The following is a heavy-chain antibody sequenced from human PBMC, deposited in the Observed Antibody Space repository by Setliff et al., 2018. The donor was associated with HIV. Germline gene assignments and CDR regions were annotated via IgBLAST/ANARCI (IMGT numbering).Heavy chain of an antibody. Sequence: LSLTCTVSGGSISSSSYYWSWIRQPPGKGLEWIGYIYYSGSTNYNPSLKSRVTISVDTSKNQFSLKLSSVTAADTAVYYCARQVTVVGYFETAAGSFNYWGPGTLVTVSS. CDR1: GGSISSSSYY. V-gene: IGHV4-61*05. CDR2: IYYSGST. J-gene: IGHJ4*02. D-gene: IGHD2-21*01. CDR3: ARQVTVVGYFETAAGSFNY.